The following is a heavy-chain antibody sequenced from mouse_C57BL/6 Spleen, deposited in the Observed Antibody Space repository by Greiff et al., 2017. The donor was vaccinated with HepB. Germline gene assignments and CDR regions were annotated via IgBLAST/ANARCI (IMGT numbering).Heavy chain of an antibody. V-gene: IGHV1-82*01. Sequence: QVQLQQSGPELVKPGASVKISCKASGYAFSSSWMNWVKQRPGKGLEWIGRIYPGDGDTNYNGKFKGKATLTADKSSSTAYMQHSSLTSEDSAVYFCARSANYYGSPSLDYWGQGTTLTVSS. CDR2: IYPGDGDT. CDR1: GYAFSSSW. CDR3: ARSANYYGSPSLDY. J-gene: IGHJ2*01. D-gene: IGHD1-1*01.